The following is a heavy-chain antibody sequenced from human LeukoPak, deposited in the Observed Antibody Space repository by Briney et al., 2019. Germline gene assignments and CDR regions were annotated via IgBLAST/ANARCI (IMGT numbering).Heavy chain of an antibody. J-gene: IGHJ5*02. CDR3: ARDRKAAAGWFSYNWNDQWFDP. Sequence: SETLSLTCTVSGGSISSYYWSWIRQPPGKGLDWIGSIYYSGSTYYNPSLKSRVTISVDTSKNQFSLKLSSVTAADTAVYYCARDRKAAAGWFSYNWNDQWFDPWGQGALVTVSS. CDR1: GGSISSYY. CDR2: IYYSGST. D-gene: IGHD1-20*01. V-gene: IGHV4-59*12.